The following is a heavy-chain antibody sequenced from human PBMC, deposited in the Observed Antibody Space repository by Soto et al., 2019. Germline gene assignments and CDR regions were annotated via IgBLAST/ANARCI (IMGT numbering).Heavy chain of an antibody. CDR2: MYSDGST. D-gene: IGHD5-12*01. J-gene: IGHJ4*02. V-gene: IGHV4-4*07. Sequence: SEPLSLTCPVSAGSISTFSWNLIRQPAGQGLGWIGRMYSDGSTTYNPSLPRRVTMSVDTSRSQFSLRLNSVTAADTAVYYRAREARGGYSGIFDYWGQGTLVTVSS. CDR1: AGSISTFS. CDR3: AREARGGYSGIFDY.